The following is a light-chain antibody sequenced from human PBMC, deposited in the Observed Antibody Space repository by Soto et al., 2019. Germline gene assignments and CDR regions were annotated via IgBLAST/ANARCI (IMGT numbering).Light chain of an antibody. CDR1: SSNIGNTY. CDR3: AAWDDSLRGHWA. Sequence: QSVLTQPPSASGTPGQRVTISCSGSSSNIGNTYVNWYQQFPGTAPKLLIFSNDHRPSGVPDRFSGSKSGTSAYLAISVLRSEDEADYYFAAWDDSLRGHWAFGGGTQLTVL. J-gene: IGLJ3*02. V-gene: IGLV1-47*02. CDR2: SND.